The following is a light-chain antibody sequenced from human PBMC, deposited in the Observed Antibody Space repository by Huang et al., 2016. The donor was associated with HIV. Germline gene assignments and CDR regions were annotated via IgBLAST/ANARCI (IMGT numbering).Light chain of an antibody. CDR1: RSVSTN. Sequence: EIVMTQSPATLSVSPGQRVTLSCRAKRSVSTNLAWYQQRHGQAPRLLIYGASTRAPGIPARFSGGGSGTDFSLTISSLQSEDFALYYCHQYNNWLLSFGGGTRV. CDR3: HQYNNWLLS. V-gene: IGKV3-15*01. J-gene: IGKJ4*01. CDR2: GAS.